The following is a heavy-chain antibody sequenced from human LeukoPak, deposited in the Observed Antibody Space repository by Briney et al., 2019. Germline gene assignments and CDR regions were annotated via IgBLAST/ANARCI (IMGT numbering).Heavy chain of an antibody. CDR3: ARARIAAAGTKHFWFDP. CDR1: GGSISSGVNY. D-gene: IGHD6-13*01. Sequence: SETLSLTCTVSGGSISSGVNYWTWILQPPGKGLEWIGYISHSGTTFYTSSLKSRVTISVDGSKSQFSLKLSSVTAADTAVYYCARARIAAAGTKHFWFDPWGQGTLVTVSS. V-gene: IGHV4-30-2*01. CDR2: ISHSGTT. J-gene: IGHJ5*02.